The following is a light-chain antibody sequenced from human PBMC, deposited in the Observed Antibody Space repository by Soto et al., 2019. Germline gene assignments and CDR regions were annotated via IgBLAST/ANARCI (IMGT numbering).Light chain of an antibody. V-gene: IGKV1-33*01. J-gene: IGKJ1*01. CDR2: DAS. Sequence: DIQMTQSPSSLSASEGDRVTITCQASQDVGQSLNWYQQKPGKAPKLLIYDASNLKTGVPSRFSGGGSGTYFSFTVSSLQPEDIATYYCQQYDNVPRTFGQGTKVEIK. CDR1: QDVGQS. CDR3: QQYDNVPRT.